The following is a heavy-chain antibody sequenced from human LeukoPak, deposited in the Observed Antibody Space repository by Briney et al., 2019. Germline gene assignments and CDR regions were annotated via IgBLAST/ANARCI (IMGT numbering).Heavy chain of an antibody. J-gene: IGHJ4*02. Sequence: GASVKVSCKGSGYTFTCFKITWVRQAPGQGHEWMGWISIGDGNTHYGQKFQDRVSMTRDIGSNTAFLELRSLRSDDTAVYFCSRSYHSTSWYYFDLWGQGTLVTVSS. CDR3: SRSYHSTSWYYFDL. CDR2: ISIGDGNT. D-gene: IGHD2-2*01. V-gene: IGHV1-18*01. CDR1: GYTFTCFK.